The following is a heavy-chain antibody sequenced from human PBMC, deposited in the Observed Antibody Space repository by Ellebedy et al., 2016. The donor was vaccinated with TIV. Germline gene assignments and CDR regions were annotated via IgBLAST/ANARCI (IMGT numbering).Heavy chain of an antibody. CDR1: GITFDDYA. V-gene: IGHV3-49*03. J-gene: IGHJ3*02. CDR3: ASDYGGSGAFDI. Sequence: GESLKISXTTAGITFDDYAMSWFRQAPGKGLEWVGFIRSQTYSEIRQYAVSVKGRFIISRDNSKNIGYLQMNSLKTEDTAVYYCASDYGGSGAFDIWGQGTMVTVSS. D-gene: IGHD4-23*01. CDR2: IRSQTYSEIR.